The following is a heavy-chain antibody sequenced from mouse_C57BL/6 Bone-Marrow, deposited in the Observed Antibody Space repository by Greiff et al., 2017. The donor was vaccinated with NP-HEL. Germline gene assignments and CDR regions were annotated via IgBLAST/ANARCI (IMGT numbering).Heavy chain of an antibody. J-gene: IGHJ2*01. D-gene: IGHD2-1*01. Sequence: QVQLQQSGPELVKPGASVKISCKASGYSFTSYYIHWVKQRPGQGLEWIGWIYPGSGNTKYNEKFKGKATLTADTSSSTAYMQLSSLTSEDSAVYYCARSKGNYDFDYWGQGTTLTVSS. CDR1: GYSFTSYY. CDR3: ARSKGNYDFDY. V-gene: IGHV1-66*01. CDR2: IYPGSGNT.